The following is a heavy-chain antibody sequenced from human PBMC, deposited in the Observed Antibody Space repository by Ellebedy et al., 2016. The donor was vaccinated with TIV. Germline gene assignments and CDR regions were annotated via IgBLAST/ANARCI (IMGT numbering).Heavy chain of an antibody. CDR2: VSFDVDKK. V-gene: IGHV3-30-3*01. CDR3: ARDLTPYASGAGLSDS. J-gene: IGHJ4*02. CDR1: GFSFSNYA. D-gene: IGHD2-2*01. Sequence: PGGSLRLSCEASGFSFSNYAMHWVRQSPRKGLEWVAIVSFDVDKKFYLDSVKGRFTISRANSKNTLYLDMNSVGVEDTAVYYCARDLTPYASGAGLSDSWGQGALVTVSS.